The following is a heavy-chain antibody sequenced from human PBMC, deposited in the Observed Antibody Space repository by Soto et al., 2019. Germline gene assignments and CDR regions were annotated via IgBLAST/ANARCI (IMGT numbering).Heavy chain of an antibody. Sequence: QVRLVESGGDLVKPGGSLRLSCVGSGFIFGDYAMGWIRQAPGKGLEWISYISLSGYVTFDADSVKGRFTFSRDNAKNSLYVEMNSLTAGDTAVYYCVRWWNGFAYWGQGTLVTVSS. CDR2: ISLSGYVT. CDR3: VRWWNGFAY. V-gene: IGHV3-11*01. D-gene: IGHD1-1*01. CDR1: GFIFGDYA. J-gene: IGHJ4*02.